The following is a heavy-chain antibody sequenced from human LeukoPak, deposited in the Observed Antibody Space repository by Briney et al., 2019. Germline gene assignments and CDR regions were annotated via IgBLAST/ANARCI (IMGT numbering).Heavy chain of an antibody. CDR3: TRVPYGDYWSSDY. V-gene: IGHV3-7*01. Sequence: PGGSLRLSCAASGFTFNNYWMRWVRQAPGKGLEWVANIKQDGIEKYYVDSVKGRFTISRDNAKNSLYLQMNSLRAEDTGIYYCTRVPYGDYWSSDYWGQGTLVTVSS. CDR1: GFTFNNYW. J-gene: IGHJ4*02. CDR2: IKQDGIEK. D-gene: IGHD4-17*01.